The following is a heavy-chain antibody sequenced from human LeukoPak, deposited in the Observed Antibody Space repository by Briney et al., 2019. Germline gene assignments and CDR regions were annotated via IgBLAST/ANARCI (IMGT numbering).Heavy chain of an antibody. J-gene: IGHJ4*02. CDR1: GGSISSSPYY. Sequence: SETLSLTCTVSGGSISSSPYYWGWIRQPPGKGLEWIGNTRYRGSTNYNPSLKSRVTISVDTSKNQFSLKLSSVTAADTAVYYCARFPFAYGSGSDKSPDYWGQGTLVTVSS. CDR2: TRYRGST. V-gene: IGHV4-39*07. CDR3: ARFPFAYGSGSDKSPDY. D-gene: IGHD3-10*01.